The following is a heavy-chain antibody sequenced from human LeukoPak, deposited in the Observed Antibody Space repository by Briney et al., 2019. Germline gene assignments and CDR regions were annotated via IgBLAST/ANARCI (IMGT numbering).Heavy chain of an antibody. CDR1: GYSFTSYG. CDR2: INVYNGNI. J-gene: IGHJ4*02. CDR3: ARDLGDRITMVRGVIVY. V-gene: IGHV1-18*01. Sequence: ASVKVSCKTSGYSFTSYGINWVRQAPGQGLEWMGWINVYNGNIYYAEKFQGRVTMTTDTSTSTAYMELSRLRSDDTAVYYCARDLGDRITMVRGVIVYWGQGTLVTVSS. D-gene: IGHD3-10*01.